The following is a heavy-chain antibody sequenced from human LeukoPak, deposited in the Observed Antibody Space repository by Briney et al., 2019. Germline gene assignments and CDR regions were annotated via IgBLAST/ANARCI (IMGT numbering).Heavy chain of an antibody. Sequence: GASVKVSCDASAYSFTNYAMNWVRQAPGQGLEWMGWIHPSTGNPTYAQGFTGRFVFSLDTSVSTTYLQISSLKAEDTAVYYCARAFQSLGGLSLPDFWGQGTLVTVSS. D-gene: IGHD3-16*02. CDR3: ARAFQSLGGLSLPDF. V-gene: IGHV7-4-1*02. CDR2: IHPSTGNP. J-gene: IGHJ4*02. CDR1: AYSFTNYA.